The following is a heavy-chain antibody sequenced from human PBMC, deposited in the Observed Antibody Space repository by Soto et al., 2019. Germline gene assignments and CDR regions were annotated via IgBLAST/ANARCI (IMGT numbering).Heavy chain of an antibody. D-gene: IGHD3-16*02. CDR2: INAGTATT. CDR1: GGTFSTFA. V-gene: IGHV1-3*01. J-gene: IGHJ6*02. CDR3: ARVGSVINYCYYYCLDV. Sequence: GASVKVSCKASGGTFSTFAIHWLRQAPGQRPEWMGWINAGTATTKYSQRFQGRVTFTRDTPASTAFMELSSLSSEDTAVYYCARVGSVINYCYYYCLDVWCQGTTVTVS.